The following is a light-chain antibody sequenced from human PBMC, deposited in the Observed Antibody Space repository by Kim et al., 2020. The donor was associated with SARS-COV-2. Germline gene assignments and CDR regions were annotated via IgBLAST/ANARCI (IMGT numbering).Light chain of an antibody. V-gene: IGKV1-27*01. CDR1: QDIRKY. Sequence: SASVGDRGTMTCRASQDIRKYVAWYQQKPGKIPKLLIHAISTRQSGVPSRFSGGGSGTDFTLTIRGLQPEDVATYYCQTYDTVPYNFGQGTKLEI. CDR3: QTYDTVPYN. CDR2: AIS. J-gene: IGKJ2*01.